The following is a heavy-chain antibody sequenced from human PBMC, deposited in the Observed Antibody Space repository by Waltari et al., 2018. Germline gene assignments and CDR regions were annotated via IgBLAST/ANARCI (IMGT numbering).Heavy chain of an antibody. D-gene: IGHD2-15*01. J-gene: IGHJ4*02. CDR2: IHRSGRT. V-gene: IGHV4-4*02. CDR3: ARDRGRGLYLDS. CDR1: RDSMCDRCW. Sequence: QLQLQQSGPGLVKPSESLSLTCLVSRDSMCDRCWWHWVRPSPGKGLEWIGQIHRSGRTNPNPSLESRVSMSIDTSNNKFSLKVFSTTAADTAVYYCARDRGRGLYLDSWGQGTLVTVSP.